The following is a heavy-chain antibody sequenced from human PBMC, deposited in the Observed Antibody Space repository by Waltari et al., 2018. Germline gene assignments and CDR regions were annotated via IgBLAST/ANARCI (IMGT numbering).Heavy chain of an antibody. J-gene: IGHJ4*02. CDR3: ARGGYSSGWPSHDY. Sequence: QVQLQESGPGLVKPSETLSLTFNVSVASTSTYYWSCIMQPAGKGLELIGRIYTSGSTNYNPSLKSRVTMSVDTSKNQFSLKLSSVTAADTAVYYCARGGYSSGWPSHDYWGQGTLVTVSS. CDR1: VASTSTYY. V-gene: IGHV4-4*07. D-gene: IGHD6-19*01. CDR2: IYTSGST.